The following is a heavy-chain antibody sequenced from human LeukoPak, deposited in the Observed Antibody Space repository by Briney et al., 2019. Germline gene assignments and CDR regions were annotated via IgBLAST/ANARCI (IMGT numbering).Heavy chain of an antibody. CDR3: AREMATMPLLEY. J-gene: IGHJ4*02. CDR1: GFTFCSDG. D-gene: IGHD5-24*01. CDR2: IWYDGSNK. Sequence: GGSLRLSFAASGFTFCSDGIRWVRQAPGKGLEWVAVIWYDGSNKYHAESVKGRFVISRDNSKNTLYLQMNSLRAEDTAVYYCAREMATMPLLEYWGQGTLVTVSS. V-gene: IGHV3-33*01.